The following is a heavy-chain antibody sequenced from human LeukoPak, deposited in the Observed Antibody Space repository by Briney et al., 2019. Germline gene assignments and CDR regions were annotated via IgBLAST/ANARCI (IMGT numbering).Heavy chain of an antibody. J-gene: IGHJ6*03. D-gene: IGHD2-2*01. CDR1: GGSISSYY. CDR3: ARGGVVPAAYYYYMDV. CDR2: IYYSGST. V-gene: IGHV4-59*01. Sequence: SETLSLTCTVSGGSISSYYWSWIRQPPGKGLEWIGYIYYSGSTNDNPSPTSRVTISVDTSKNQFSLKLSSVTAADTAVYYCARGGVVPAAYYYYMDVWGKGTTVTVSS.